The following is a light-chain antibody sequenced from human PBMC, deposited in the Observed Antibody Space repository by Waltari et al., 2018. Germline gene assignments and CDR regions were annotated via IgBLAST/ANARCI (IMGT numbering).Light chain of an antibody. V-gene: IGKV1-39*01. CDR1: ENVNNY. J-gene: IGKJ4*01. CDR2: KAS. CDR3: QHGYGSPLT. Sequence: DIQLTQYPSSLSASLGDRVTITGRASENVNNYLNWYQQKPGKAPKLLIYKASTLQSGVSSRFSGSGSGTDYTFTISSLQSEDVATYYCQHGYGSPLTFGGGTKVEI.